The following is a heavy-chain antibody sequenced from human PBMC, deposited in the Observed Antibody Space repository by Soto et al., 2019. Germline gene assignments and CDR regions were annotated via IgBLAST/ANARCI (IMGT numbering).Heavy chain of an antibody. J-gene: IGHJ5*02. Sequence: QVQLQESGPGLVKPSETLSLTCSVSGDSLTSYYWTWVRQPPGKGLEWIGYIYYTGKTNYNPSLMCRVTLSMDLSKNQFALELGSLAAADTAVYYCARIILTGYYGLEPWGQGTLVIVSA. D-gene: IGHD3-9*01. V-gene: IGHV4-59*01. CDR2: IYYTGKT. CDR1: GDSLTSYY. CDR3: ARIILTGYYGLEP.